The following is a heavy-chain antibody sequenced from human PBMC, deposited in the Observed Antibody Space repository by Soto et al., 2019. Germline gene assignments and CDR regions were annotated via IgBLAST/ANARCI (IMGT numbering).Heavy chain of an antibody. J-gene: IGHJ6*02. CDR1: GFTFDSYW. D-gene: IGHD5-12*01. Sequence: GGSLRLSCAASGFTFDSYWMTWVRQAPGKGLEWVAHIKQDGGQTYYVDSVKGRFTISRDNAKTSLYLQMNSLRAEDTSVYFCARGXNGYENWPPYYYYGMDVWGQGTTVTVSS. CDR2: IKQDGGQT. CDR3: ARGXNGYENWPPYYYYGMDV. V-gene: IGHV3-7*01.